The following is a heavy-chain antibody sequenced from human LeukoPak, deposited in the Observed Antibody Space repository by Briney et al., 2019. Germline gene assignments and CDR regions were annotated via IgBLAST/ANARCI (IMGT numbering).Heavy chain of an antibody. CDR1: GYSISSGYY. CDR3: EVRGVRGVTQPPIQH. J-gene: IGHJ4*02. V-gene: IGHV4-38-2*02. CDR2: IFHSGNT. Sequence: SETLSLTCTVSGYSISSGYYWGWIRQPPGKGVEVIVIIFHSGNTYYNPSVKRRVTISRDTSKNQFSLKLSSVTAADTAVYYCEVRGVRGVTQPPIQHWRQGPLLSVPS. D-gene: IGHD3-10*01.